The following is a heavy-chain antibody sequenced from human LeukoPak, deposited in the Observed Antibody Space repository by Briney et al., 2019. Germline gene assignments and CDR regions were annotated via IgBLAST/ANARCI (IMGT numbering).Heavy chain of an antibody. V-gene: IGHV3-33*06. CDR1: GFTFSSYG. D-gene: IGHD5-18*01. Sequence: GGSLRLSCAASGFTFSSYGMHWVRQAPGKGLEWVAVIWYDGSNKYYADSVKGRFTISRDNSKNTLYLQMNSLRVEDTAVYYCAKDPKNSNGYVMDYWGQGTLVTVSS. CDR2: IWYDGSNK. J-gene: IGHJ4*02. CDR3: AKDPKNSNGYVMDY.